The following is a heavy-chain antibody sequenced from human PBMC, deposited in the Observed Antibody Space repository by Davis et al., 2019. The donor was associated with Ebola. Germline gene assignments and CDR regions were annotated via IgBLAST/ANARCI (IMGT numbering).Heavy chain of an antibody. D-gene: IGHD2-2*01. CDR1: GFTFRNYV. V-gene: IGHV3-30*18. Sequence: PGGSLRLSCAVSGFTFRNYVMSWVRQAPGKGLEWLAVISYDGSNKYYADSVEGRFTISRDNSKNTLYLQVSSLRAEDTAVYYCAKDRCSSRRCQDFYYGMDVWGQGTTVTVSS. CDR2: ISYDGSNK. J-gene: IGHJ6*02. CDR3: AKDRCSSRRCQDFYYGMDV.